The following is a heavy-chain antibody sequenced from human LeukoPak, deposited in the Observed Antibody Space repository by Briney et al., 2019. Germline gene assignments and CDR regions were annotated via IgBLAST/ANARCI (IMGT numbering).Heavy chain of an antibody. CDR1: GGSFSGYY. CDR2: INHSGST. CDR3: ARGGYCSGGSCYHAFDI. V-gene: IGHV4-34*01. Sequence: SETLSLTCAVYGGSFSGYYWSWIRQPPGKGLEWIGEINHSGSTNYNPSLKSRVTISVDTSKNQFSLKLSSVTAADTAVYYCARGGYCSGGSCYHAFDIWGQGTMVTVSS. D-gene: IGHD2-15*01. J-gene: IGHJ3*02.